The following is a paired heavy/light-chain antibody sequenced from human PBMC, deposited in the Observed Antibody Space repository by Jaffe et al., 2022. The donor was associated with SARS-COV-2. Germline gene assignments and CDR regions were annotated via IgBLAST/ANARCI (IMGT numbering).Light chain of an antibody. CDR1: SSDVGGYNY. J-gene: IGLJ3*02. V-gene: IGLV2-11*01. CDR3: CSYAGRYTLV. CDR2: DVS. Sequence: QSALTQPRSVSGSPGQSVTISCTGTSSDVGGYNYVSWYQEHPGKAPKVMIYDVSKRASGVPDRFSGSKSGNTASLTISGLQAEDEADYYCCSYAGRYTLVFGGGTKLTVL.
Heavy chain of an antibody. CDR3: ARGLGVGATNWFDP. D-gene: IGHD1-26*01. CDR2: MNPKSGNT. Sequence: QGQLVQSGADVKKPGASVKVSCKASGYTFTGYDFNWVRQATGQGLEWMGWMNPKSGNTGYAQKFQGRVTMTRNISISTAYMELSSLRSEDTAVYYCARGLGVGATNWFDPWGQGTLVTVSS. J-gene: IGHJ5*02. CDR1: GYTFTGYD. V-gene: IGHV1-8*01.